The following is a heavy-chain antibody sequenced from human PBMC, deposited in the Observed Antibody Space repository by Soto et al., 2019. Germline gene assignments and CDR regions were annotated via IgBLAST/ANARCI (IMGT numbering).Heavy chain of an antibody. D-gene: IGHD1-26*01. J-gene: IGHJ4*02. V-gene: IGHV1-18*01. Sequence: QVQLVQSGAEVKKPGASVKVSCKASGYTFSSYGFSWVRQAPGQGLEWMGWINAYNGNTNYAQKLQGRVTKTTDTDQSTAYMELRSLRSADPAVYYCARTLPPIDFWGEATLVTVSS. CDR3: ARTLPPIDF. CDR2: INAYNGNT. CDR1: GYTFSSYG.